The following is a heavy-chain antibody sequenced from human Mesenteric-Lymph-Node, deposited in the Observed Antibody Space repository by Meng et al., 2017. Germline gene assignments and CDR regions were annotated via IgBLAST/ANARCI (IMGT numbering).Heavy chain of an antibody. CDR3: ARGWRYYYGSGSYRTLYAFDI. Sequence: SVKVSCKASGGTFSSYAISWVRQAPGQGLEWMGGIIPIFGTANYAQKFQGRVTITTDESTSTAYMELSSLRSEDTAVYYCARGWRYYYGSGSYRTLYAFDIWGQGTMVTDSS. D-gene: IGHD3-10*01. V-gene: IGHV1-69*05. J-gene: IGHJ3*02. CDR2: IIPIFGTA. CDR1: GGTFSSYA.